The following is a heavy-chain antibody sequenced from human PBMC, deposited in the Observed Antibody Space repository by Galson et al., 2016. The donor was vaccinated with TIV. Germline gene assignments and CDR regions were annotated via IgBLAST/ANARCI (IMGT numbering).Heavy chain of an antibody. CDR1: GGTFISYT. D-gene: IGHD3-9*01. J-gene: IGHJ4*02. Sequence: SVKVSCKASGGTFISYTLSWVRQAPGQGLEWMGRIIPVLGMTNYAQKFQGRVTITADRFTGTAYLELSSLKPGDTAVYYCARADSVDISSTGYWGQGTLVTVS. V-gene: IGHV1-69*02. CDR3: ARADSVDISSTGY. CDR2: IIPVLGMT.